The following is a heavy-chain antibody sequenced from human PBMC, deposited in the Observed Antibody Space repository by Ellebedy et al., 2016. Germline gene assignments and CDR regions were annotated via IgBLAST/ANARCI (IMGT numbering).Heavy chain of an antibody. Sequence: GGSLRLXCAASGFTFSSYSMNWVRQAPGKGLEWVSSISSSSSYIYYADSVKGRFTISRDNAKNSLYLQMNSLRAEDTAVYYCASSYPDWFNPWGQGTLVTVSS. V-gene: IGHV3-21*01. CDR3: ASSYPDWFNP. CDR1: GFTFSSYS. J-gene: IGHJ5*02. CDR2: ISSSSSYI.